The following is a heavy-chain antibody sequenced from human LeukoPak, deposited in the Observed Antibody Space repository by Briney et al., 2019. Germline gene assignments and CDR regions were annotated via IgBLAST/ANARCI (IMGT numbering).Heavy chain of an antibody. D-gene: IGHD3-10*01. V-gene: IGHV3-53*01. CDR3: ARVGEGELGNWFDP. Sequence: GGSLRLSCAVSGFTVSGNYITWVRQAPGKGLEWVSVIYANGNTYYADSMQGRLTVSRDKSKNTVFLQMNSLRAEDTAMYYCARVGEGELGNWFDPWGQGTLVTVSS. J-gene: IGHJ5*02. CDR2: IYANGNT. CDR1: GFTVSGNY.